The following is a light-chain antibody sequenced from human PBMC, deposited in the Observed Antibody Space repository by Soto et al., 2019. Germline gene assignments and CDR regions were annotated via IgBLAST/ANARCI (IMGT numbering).Light chain of an antibody. Sequence: EIVLTQSPATLSLSPGERATLSCRASQSVTNYLAWYQQKPGQAPRLLIYDASNRATGIPARFSGSGAGTDCTVTISSLEPEDFAVYYCQQRNKWPPIFTFGPGTKVDVK. CDR2: DAS. CDR3: QQRNKWPPIFT. J-gene: IGKJ3*01. V-gene: IGKV3-11*01. CDR1: QSVTNY.